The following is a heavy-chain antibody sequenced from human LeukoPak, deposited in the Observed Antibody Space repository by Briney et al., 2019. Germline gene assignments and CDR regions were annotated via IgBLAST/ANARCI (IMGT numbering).Heavy chain of an antibody. CDR1: GGSFSGYY. J-gene: IGHJ5*02. D-gene: IGHD3-10*01. CDR3: ARGPYRVLPNWFDP. CDR2: INHSGST. Sequence: PSETLSLTCAVYGGSFSGYYWSWIRQPPGKGLEWIGEINHSGSTNYNPSLKSRVTISVDTSKNQFSLKLSSVTAADTAVYYCARGPYRVLPNWFDPWGQGTLVTVSS. V-gene: IGHV4-34*01.